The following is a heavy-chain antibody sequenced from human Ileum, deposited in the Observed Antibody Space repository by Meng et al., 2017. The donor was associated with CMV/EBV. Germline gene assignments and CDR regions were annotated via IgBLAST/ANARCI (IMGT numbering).Heavy chain of an antibody. V-gene: IGHV3-23*01. Sequence: GGSLRLSCAASTFTLNNYGMNWVRQAPGKGLEWVSGISSSVGRTYYADSVRGHFTISRDNSKNTLFLQMNSLKVEDTAVYYCANSGLRDWGQGTLVTVSS. J-gene: IGHJ4*02. CDR1: TFTLNNYG. D-gene: IGHD4-17*01. CDR3: ANSGLRD. CDR2: ISSSVGRT.